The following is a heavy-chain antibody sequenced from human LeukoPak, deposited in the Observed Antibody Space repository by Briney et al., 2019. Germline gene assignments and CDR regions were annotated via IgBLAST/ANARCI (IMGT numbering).Heavy chain of an antibody. CDR1: GYTFTSYD. J-gene: IGHJ5*02. D-gene: IGHD4-23*01. CDR3: ARDSTNDYFRYGGKIRTTNWFDP. V-gene: IGHV1-8*01. Sequence: ASVKVSCKASGYTFTSYDINWVRQATGQGLEWMGWMNPNSGNTGYAQKFQGRVTMTRDTSISTAYMELSRLRSDDTAVYYCARDSTNDYFRYGGKIRTTNWFDPWGQGTLVSVSS. CDR2: MNPNSGNT.